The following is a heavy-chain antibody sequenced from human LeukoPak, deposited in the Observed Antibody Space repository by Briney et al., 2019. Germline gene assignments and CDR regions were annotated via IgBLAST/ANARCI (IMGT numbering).Heavy chain of an antibody. Sequence: GGSLRLSCSASGFTFSSYAMHWVRQAPGKGLEYVSAISSNGGSTYYADSVKGRFTISRDNSRNTLYLQMNSLRAEDTALYYCARDFWWLPDYWGQGALVTVSS. J-gene: IGHJ4*02. D-gene: IGHD3-3*01. CDR2: ISSNGGST. CDR3: ARDFWWLPDY. V-gene: IGHV3-64*04. CDR1: GFTFSSYA.